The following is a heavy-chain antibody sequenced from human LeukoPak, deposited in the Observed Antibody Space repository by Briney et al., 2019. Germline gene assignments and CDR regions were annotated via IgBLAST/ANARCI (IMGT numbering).Heavy chain of an antibody. CDR1: GGTFSSYA. Sequence: SVKVSCKASGGTFSSYAISWVRQAPGQGLEWMGRIIPIFGTANYAQKFRGRVTITTDESTSTAYMELSSLRSEDTAVYSCARDMVPAAMFDYWGQGTLVTVSS. V-gene: IGHV1-69*05. CDR2: IIPIFGTA. CDR3: ARDMVPAAMFDY. J-gene: IGHJ4*02. D-gene: IGHD2-2*01.